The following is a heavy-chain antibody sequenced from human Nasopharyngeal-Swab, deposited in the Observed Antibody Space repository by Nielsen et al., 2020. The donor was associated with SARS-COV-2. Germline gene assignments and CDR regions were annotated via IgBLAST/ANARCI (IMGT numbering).Heavy chain of an antibody. J-gene: IGHJ6*03. CDR3: ARDLGFNTIFGVVIRKPYYMDV. Sequence: VRQAPGKGLEWVSSITSSSSCIYYADSVKGRFTISRDNAKNSLYPQMNSLRAEDTAVYYCARDLGFNTIFGVVIRKPYYMDVWGKGTTVTVSS. CDR2: ITSSSSCI. D-gene: IGHD3-3*01. V-gene: IGHV3-21*01.